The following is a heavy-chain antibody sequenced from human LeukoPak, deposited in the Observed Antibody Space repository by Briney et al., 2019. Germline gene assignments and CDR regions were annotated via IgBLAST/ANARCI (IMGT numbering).Heavy chain of an antibody. CDR3: ARERSRAFDI. Sequence: GGSLRLSRAASGFTVSSNYMSWVRQAPGKGLEWVSVIYSGGSTYYADSVKGRFTISRDNSKNTLYLQMNSLRAEDTDVYYCARERSRAFDIWGQGTMVTVSS. CDR2: IYSGGST. V-gene: IGHV3-53*01. J-gene: IGHJ3*02. D-gene: IGHD4-17*01. CDR1: GFTVSSNY.